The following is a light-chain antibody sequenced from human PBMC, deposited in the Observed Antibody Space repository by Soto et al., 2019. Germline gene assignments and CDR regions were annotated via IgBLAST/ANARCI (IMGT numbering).Light chain of an antibody. Sequence: DIQMTQSPSSLSASVGDRVTITCRASQGISNYLAWYQQIPGKVPKLLISAASTLPSGVPSRFSGSGSGTDVTLTISSLQPEVVATYYCQKYTNVPAFGGGTKVEIK. CDR2: AAS. J-gene: IGKJ4*01. CDR3: QKYTNVPA. V-gene: IGKV1-27*01. CDR1: QGISNY.